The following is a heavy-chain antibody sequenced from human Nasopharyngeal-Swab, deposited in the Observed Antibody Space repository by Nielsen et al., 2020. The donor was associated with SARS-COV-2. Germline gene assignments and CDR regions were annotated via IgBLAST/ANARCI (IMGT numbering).Heavy chain of an antibody. CDR2: IRSKGHNYAT. J-gene: IGHJ4*02. CDR1: GFTFSDSA. CDR3: TRCGGGCYSGRDY. Sequence: GGSLRLSCAASGFTFSDSAIHWVRQASGKGLEWVGRIRSKGHNYATAYFASVKGRFIIFRDAPTNTAYLQMNRLKTEDTAIYYCTRCGGGCYSGRDYWGQGTLVTVSS. V-gene: IGHV3-73*01. D-gene: IGHD2-15*01.